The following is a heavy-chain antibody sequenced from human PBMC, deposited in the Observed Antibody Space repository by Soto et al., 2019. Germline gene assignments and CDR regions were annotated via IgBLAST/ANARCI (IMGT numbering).Heavy chain of an antibody. D-gene: IGHD3-3*02. V-gene: IGHV4-31*02. CDR3: AREAPVALGCPNSMDV. CDR2: IYYSGNT. J-gene: IGHJ6*02. Sequence: SESLSLTCSVSGSSISRGYYWSWIRQHPVKGLEWIGYIYYSGNTYYNPSLKSRVSISLDPSKSQFTLKLDSVTAADTAVYYRAREAPVALGCPNSMDVWGQRT. CDR1: GSSISRGYY.